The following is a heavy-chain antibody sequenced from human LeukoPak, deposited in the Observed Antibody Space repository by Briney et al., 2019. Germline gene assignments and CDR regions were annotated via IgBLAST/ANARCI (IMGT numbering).Heavy chain of an antibody. CDR2: IYSSGHT. CDR3: ARKGELEGIYYFDY. CDR1: GVSISSSSYY. Sequence: SETLSLTCTVSGVSISSSSYYWGWIRQPPGKGLGWIGRIYSSGHTHYNPSLESRVTISVDTSKNQFSLKLSSVTAADTAVYYCARKGELEGIYYFDYWGQGTLVTVSS. V-gene: IGHV4-39*07. D-gene: IGHD1-14*01. J-gene: IGHJ4*02.